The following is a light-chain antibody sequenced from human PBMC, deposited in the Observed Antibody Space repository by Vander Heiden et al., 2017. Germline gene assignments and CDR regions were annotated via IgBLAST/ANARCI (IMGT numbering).Light chain of an antibody. J-gene: IGLJ2*01. CDR2: EVS. V-gene: IGLV2-18*01. CDR1: SSDVGSYNR. CDR3: SLYTSSSTPVV. Sequence: QSALPQPPSVSGSPGQSVTISCTGTSSDVGSYNRVSWYQQPPGTAPKLMIYEVSNRPSGVPDRFSGSKSGNTASLTISGLQAEDEADYYCSLYTSSSTPVVFGGGTKLTVL.